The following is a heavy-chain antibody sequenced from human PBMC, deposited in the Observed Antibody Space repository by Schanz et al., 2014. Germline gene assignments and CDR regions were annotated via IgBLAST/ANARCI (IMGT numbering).Heavy chain of an antibody. Sequence: EVQLLESGGGLVQPGGSLRLSCAASGFTFSSYAMSWVRQAPGKGLEWVSAISGRDGSTYYADSVRGRFTISRDNSKNTLYLQMNSLRVDDTAVYYCAREQTIFGVTYTDAYDVWGRGTMVTVSS. J-gene: IGHJ3*01. CDR2: ISGRDGST. CDR3: AREQTIFGVTYTDAYDV. D-gene: IGHD3-3*01. V-gene: IGHV3-23*01. CDR1: GFTFSSYA.